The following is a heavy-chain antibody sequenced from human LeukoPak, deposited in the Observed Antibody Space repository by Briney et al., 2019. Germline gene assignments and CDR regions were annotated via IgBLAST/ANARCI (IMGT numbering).Heavy chain of an antibody. CDR2: ISSTGGTT. D-gene: IGHD3-10*02. Sequence: GGSLRLSCAASGITFSSYGMSWVRQAPGKGLEWVSSISSTGGTTYYADSVKGRFTISRDNAKNSLYLQMNSQRAEDTAVYYCAELGITMIGGVWGKGTTVTISS. CDR1: GITFSSYG. J-gene: IGHJ6*04. CDR3: AELGITMIGGV. V-gene: IGHV3-48*03.